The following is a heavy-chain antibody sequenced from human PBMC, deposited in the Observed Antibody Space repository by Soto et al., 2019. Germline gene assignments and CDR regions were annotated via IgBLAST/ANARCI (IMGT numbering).Heavy chain of an antibody. Sequence: EVQLLESGGGFVQPGVSLRLSCAASGFIFSNYALPWVRQAPGKGLEWVSAITSTGSSTYYADSVKGRFTLSRDNSKNTLYLQINSLTAEDTAVYYCAKGAEGYVVSSLDYWGQGTLVTVSS. D-gene: IGHD5-12*01. CDR2: ITSTGSST. CDR1: GFIFSNYA. V-gene: IGHV3-23*01. CDR3: AKGAEGYVVSSLDY. J-gene: IGHJ4*02.